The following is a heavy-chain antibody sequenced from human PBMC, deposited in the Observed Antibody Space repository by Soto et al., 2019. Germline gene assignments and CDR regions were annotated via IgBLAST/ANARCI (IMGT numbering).Heavy chain of an antibody. CDR2: ISYDGSNK. V-gene: IGHV3-30-3*01. CDR1: GFTFSSYA. Sequence: GGSLRLSCAASGFTFSSYAMHWVRQAPGKGLEWVAVISYDGSNKYYADSVKGRFTISRDNSKNTLYLQMNSLRAEDTAVYYCARSTIAAAGIGLYYYYGMDVWGQGTTVTVSS. J-gene: IGHJ6*02. D-gene: IGHD6-13*01. CDR3: ARSTIAAAGIGLYYYYGMDV.